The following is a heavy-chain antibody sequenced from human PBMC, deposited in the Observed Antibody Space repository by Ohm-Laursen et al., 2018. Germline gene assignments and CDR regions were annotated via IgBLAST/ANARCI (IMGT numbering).Heavy chain of an antibody. CDR1: GFTISSYA. CDR3: ARDGEMATMNY. CDR2: LSGSGDST. V-gene: IGHV3-23*01. D-gene: IGHD5-24*01. Sequence: GSLRLSCSASGFTISSYAMRWVRQAPGKGLEWVSSLSGSGDSTYYADSVKGRFTISRDNSKNTLYLQMNSLRAEDTAVYYCARDGEMATMNYWGQGTLVTVSS. J-gene: IGHJ4*02.